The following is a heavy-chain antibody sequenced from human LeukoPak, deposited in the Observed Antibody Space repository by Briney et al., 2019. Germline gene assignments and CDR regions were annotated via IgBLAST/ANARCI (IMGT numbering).Heavy chain of an antibody. Sequence: PSETLSLTCTVSGGSISSGGYYWSWIRQHPGKGLEWIGYIYYSGSTYYNPSLKSRVTISADTSKNQYSLNLNSVTAADTAVYYCAGARSAAGNFDYWGRGTLVTVSS. V-gene: IGHV4-31*03. D-gene: IGHD6-19*01. CDR1: GGSISSGGYY. CDR2: IYYSGST. J-gene: IGHJ4*02. CDR3: AGARSAAGNFDY.